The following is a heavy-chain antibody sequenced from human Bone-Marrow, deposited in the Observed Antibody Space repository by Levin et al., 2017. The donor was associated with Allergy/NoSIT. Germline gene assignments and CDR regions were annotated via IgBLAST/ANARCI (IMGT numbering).Heavy chain of an antibody. J-gene: IGHJ6*03. D-gene: IGHD3-3*01. V-gene: IGHV3-30-3*01. CDR3: ARDGERFQGYDSLFGYYYYYYYMDV. Sequence: GGSLRLSCAASGFTFSSYAMHWVRQAPGKGLEWVAVISYDGSNKYYADSVKGRFTISRDNSKNTLYLQMNSLRAEDTAVYYCARDGERFQGYDSLFGYYYYYYYMDVWGKGTTVTVSS. CDR2: ISYDGSNK. CDR1: GFTFSSYA.